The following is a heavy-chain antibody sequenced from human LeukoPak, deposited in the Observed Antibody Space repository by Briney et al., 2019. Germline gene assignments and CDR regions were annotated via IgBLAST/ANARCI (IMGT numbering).Heavy chain of an antibody. V-gene: IGHV3-48*04. CDR2: ISSSSTI. Sequence: TGGSLRLSCAASGFTFSSYSLNWVRQAPGKGLEWVSYISSSSTIYYADSVKGRFTISRDNAKSSLYLQMNSPRAEDTAVYYCARGDSWNSYYYYYMDVWGKGTSVTVSS. D-gene: IGHD1-7*01. J-gene: IGHJ6*03. CDR1: GFTFSSYS. CDR3: ARGDSWNSYYYYYMDV.